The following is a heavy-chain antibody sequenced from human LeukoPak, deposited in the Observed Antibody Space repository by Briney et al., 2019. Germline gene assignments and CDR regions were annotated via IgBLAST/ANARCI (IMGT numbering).Heavy chain of an antibody. D-gene: IGHD2-15*01. J-gene: IGHJ4*02. CDR3: ARTPWASHFDY. CDR2: IYYSGST. Sequence: SETLSLTCTVSGGSVSSGSYYWSWIRQPPGKGLEWIGYIYYSGSTNYNPSLKSRVTISVDTSKNQFSLKLSSVTAADTAAYYCARTPWASHFDYWGQGTLVTVSS. CDR1: GGSVSSGSYY. V-gene: IGHV4-61*01.